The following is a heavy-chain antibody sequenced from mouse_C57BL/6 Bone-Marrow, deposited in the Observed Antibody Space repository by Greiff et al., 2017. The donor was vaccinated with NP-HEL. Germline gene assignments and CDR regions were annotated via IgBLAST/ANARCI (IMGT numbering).Heavy chain of an antibody. CDR3: VRWRGQLGGNYFDY. J-gene: IGHJ2*01. CDR1: GYAFSSSW. Sequence: VQLQQSGPELVKPGASVKISCKASGYAFSSSWMNWVKQRPGKGLEWIGRIYPGDGDTNYNGKFKGKATLTADKSSSTAYMQLSSLTSEDSAVYFCVRWRGQLGGNYFDYWGQGTTLTVSS. D-gene: IGHD4-1*02. CDR2: IYPGDGDT. V-gene: IGHV1-82*01.